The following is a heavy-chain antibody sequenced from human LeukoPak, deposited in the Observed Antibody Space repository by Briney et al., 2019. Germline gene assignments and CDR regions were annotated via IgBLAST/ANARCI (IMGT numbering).Heavy chain of an antibody. CDR1: GGTFSTYA. J-gene: IGHJ5*02. CDR2: IIPIFGTA. D-gene: IGHD5-18*01. CDR3: ARARVPAGDGYPENWFDP. Sequence: SVKVSCKTSGGTFSTYAISWVRQAPGQGLEWMGGIIPIFGTANYAQKFQGRVTITTDESTSTAYMELRSLRSEDTAVYYCARARVPAGDGYPENWFDPWGQGTLVTVSS. V-gene: IGHV1-69*05.